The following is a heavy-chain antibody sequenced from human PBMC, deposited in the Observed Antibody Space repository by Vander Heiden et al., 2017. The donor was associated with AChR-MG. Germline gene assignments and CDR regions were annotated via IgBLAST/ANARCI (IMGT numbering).Heavy chain of an antibody. J-gene: IGHJ1*01. CDR2: IKQDGSEK. Sequence: EVQLVESGGGLVQPGGSLRLSCAASGFTFSRYWMSWVRQAPGKGLEWVANIKQDGSEKYYVDSVKGRFTISRDNAKNSLYLQMNSLRAEDTAVYYCARDGGQLAFAEYFQHWGQGTLVTVSS. CDR3: ARDGGQLAFAEYFQH. CDR1: GFTFSRYW. D-gene: IGHD6-6*01. V-gene: IGHV3-7*01.